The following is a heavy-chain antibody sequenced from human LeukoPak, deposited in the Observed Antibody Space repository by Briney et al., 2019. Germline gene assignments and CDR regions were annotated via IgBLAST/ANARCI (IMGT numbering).Heavy chain of an antibody. J-gene: IGHJ4*02. Sequence: GASVKVSCKASGYTFTSYYMHWVRQAPGQGLEWMGIINPSGGSTSYAQKFQGRVTMTRDTSTSTVYMELSSLRSEDTAVYYCARACSVRGGSYHRATSYFDYWGQGTLVTVSS. CDR2: INPSGGST. V-gene: IGHV1-46*01. D-gene: IGHD2-15*01. CDR3: ARACSVRGGSYHRATSYFDY. CDR1: GYTFTSYY.